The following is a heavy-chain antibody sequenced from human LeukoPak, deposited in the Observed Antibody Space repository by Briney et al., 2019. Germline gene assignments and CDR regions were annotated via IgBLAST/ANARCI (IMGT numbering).Heavy chain of an antibody. D-gene: IGHD2-2*02. CDR3: ARRELLYYLDY. Sequence: SETLSLTCTVSGGSISSSSYYWGWIRQPPGKGLEWIGSIYYSGSTYYNPSLKSRVTISVDTSKNQFSLKLSSVTAADTAVYYCARRELLYYLDYWGQGTLVTVSS. CDR2: IYYSGST. J-gene: IGHJ4*02. CDR1: GGSISSSSYY. V-gene: IGHV4-39*01.